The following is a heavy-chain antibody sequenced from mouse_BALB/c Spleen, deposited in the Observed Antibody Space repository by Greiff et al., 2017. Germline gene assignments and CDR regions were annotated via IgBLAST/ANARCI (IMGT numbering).Heavy chain of an antibody. D-gene: IGHD2-3*01. Sequence: EVKLVESGGGLVQPGGSLRLSCATSGFTFTDYYMSWVRQPPGKALEWLGFIRNKANGYTTEYSASVKGRFTISRDNSQSILYLQMNTLRAEDSATYYCARDKGWLLRDWYFDVWGAGTTVTVSS. CDR3: ARDKGWLLRDWYFDV. V-gene: IGHV7-3*02. J-gene: IGHJ1*01. CDR1: GFTFTDYY. CDR2: IRNKANGYTT.